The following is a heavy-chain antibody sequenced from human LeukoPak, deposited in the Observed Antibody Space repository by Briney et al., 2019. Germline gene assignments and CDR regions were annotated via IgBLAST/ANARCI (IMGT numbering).Heavy chain of an antibody. Sequence: SETLSLTCTVSSYSLSSGYYWVWIRQAPGKGLEWVGSIYHSGSTYYNSSLKSRVTISVDTSKNRFSLNLNSVTAADTAVYYCARGTMGDEGGYFQHWGLGILVTVSS. CDR2: IYHSGST. CDR1: SYSLSSGYY. V-gene: IGHV4-38-2*02. D-gene: IGHD3-16*01. CDR3: ARGTMGDEGGYFQH. J-gene: IGHJ1*01.